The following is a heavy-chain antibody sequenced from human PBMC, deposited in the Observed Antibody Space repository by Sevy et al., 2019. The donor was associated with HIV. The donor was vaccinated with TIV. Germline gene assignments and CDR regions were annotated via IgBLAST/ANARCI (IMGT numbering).Heavy chain of an antibody. Sequence: SETLSLTCTVSGDSVSNTNYYWSWIRQPGGKGLEWIGRMKTSGSTNYNPSLKSRVTISVDTSKNQFSLKLSSVTAADTAVYYCARWNYYDSRGFSSFDYWGQGTLVTVSS. CDR3: ARWNYYDSRGFSSFDY. CDR2: MKTSGST. CDR1: GDSVSNTNYY. J-gene: IGHJ4*02. D-gene: IGHD3-22*01. V-gene: IGHV4-61*02.